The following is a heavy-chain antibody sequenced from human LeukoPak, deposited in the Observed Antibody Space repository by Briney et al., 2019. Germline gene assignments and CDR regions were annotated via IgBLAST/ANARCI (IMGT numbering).Heavy chain of an antibody. V-gene: IGHV3-30*02. Sequence: PGGSLRLSCPAAGFTFSSYCMHWVRQAPGKGLEWVAFIRYDGSNKYYADSVKGRFTISRDKSKNTPYLQMKSLRAEDTAVYYCAKDFFTVTTSPFDYWGQGTLVTVSS. CDR3: AKDFFTVTTSPFDY. CDR1: GFTFSSYC. J-gene: IGHJ4*02. CDR2: IRYDGSNK. D-gene: IGHD4-17*01.